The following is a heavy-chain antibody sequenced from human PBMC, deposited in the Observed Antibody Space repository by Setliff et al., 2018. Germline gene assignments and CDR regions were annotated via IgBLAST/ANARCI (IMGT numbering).Heavy chain of an antibody. CDR3: ASALATPYGGFQRALDY. CDR2: ISNSGVGT. CDR1: GFTYKNDW. J-gene: IGHJ4*02. V-gene: IGHV3-23*01. Sequence: PGGSLRLSCGASGFTYKNDWVSWVRQAPGKGLQCVSHISNSGVGTHYADSVKGRFTISRDNSKNTLYLQMNSLTAEDTAIYYCASALATPYGGFQRALDYWGRGTLVTVSS. D-gene: IGHD2-8*01.